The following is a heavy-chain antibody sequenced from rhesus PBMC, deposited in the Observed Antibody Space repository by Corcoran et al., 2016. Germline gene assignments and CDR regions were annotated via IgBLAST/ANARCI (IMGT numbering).Heavy chain of an antibody. V-gene: IGHV4-80*01. CDR1: GASISSNW. Sequence: QVQLQESGPGLVKPSETLALTCTVSGASISSNWWSWIRQPPGKGLEWIGEIKGNSGTPNPKPSLKSRVTFPKDASRTQVSLRLSSVTAADTAEYYCARVAYCSGGVCYRAFDFWGQGLRVTVSS. J-gene: IGHJ3*01. D-gene: IGHD2-39*02. CDR2: IKGNSGTP. CDR3: ARVAYCSGGVCYRAFDF.